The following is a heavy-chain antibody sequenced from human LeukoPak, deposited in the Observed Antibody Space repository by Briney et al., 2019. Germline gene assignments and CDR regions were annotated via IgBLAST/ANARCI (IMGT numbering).Heavy chain of an antibody. V-gene: IGHV3-21*01. CDR3: ARDDYGDKFFDY. D-gene: IGHD4-23*01. CDR2: ISSSSSYI. J-gene: IGHJ4*02. Sequence: GGSLRLSCAASGFTFSSYSMNWVRQAPGKGLGWVSSISSSSSYIYYADSVKGRFTISRDNAKNSLYLQMNSLRAEDTAVYYCARDDYGDKFFDYWGQGTLVTVSS. CDR1: GFTFSSYS.